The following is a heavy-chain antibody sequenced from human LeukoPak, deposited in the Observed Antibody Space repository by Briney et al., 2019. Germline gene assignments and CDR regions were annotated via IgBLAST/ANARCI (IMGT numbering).Heavy chain of an antibody. CDR2: IYHSGST. J-gene: IGHJ1*01. Sequence: PSETLSLTCAVAGYSISSGYYWGWIRQPPGKGLEWIGSIYHSGSTYYKSSLKSRVTISVDTSKNQFSLKLSSVTAADTAVYYCAYSSGYQQNWGQGTLVTVSS. CDR1: GYSISSGYY. D-gene: IGHD3-22*01. CDR3: AYSSGYQQN. V-gene: IGHV4-38-2*01.